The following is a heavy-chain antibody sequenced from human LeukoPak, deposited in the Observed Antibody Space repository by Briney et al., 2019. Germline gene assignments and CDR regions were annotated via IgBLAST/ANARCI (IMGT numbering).Heavy chain of an antibody. J-gene: IGHJ5*02. Sequence: PSETLSLTCAVSGDSITSNYWRGWMRHTPGGRLGWIGSLHHSGSTPYSPSHKTRVTISVDTSKNQFSLRLRSVTAADTAVYFCARELDHSSNWFDPWGQGALVTVSS. V-gene: IGHV4-38-2*01. CDR2: LHHSGST. CDR3: ARELDHSSNWFDP. D-gene: IGHD1-7*01. CDR1: GDSITSNYW.